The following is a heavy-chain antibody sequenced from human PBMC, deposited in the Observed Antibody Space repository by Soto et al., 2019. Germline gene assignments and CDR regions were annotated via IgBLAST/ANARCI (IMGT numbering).Heavy chain of an antibody. Sequence: GGSLRLSCAASGFTFSSYAMSWVRQAPGKGLEWVSAISGSGGSTYYADSVKGRFTISRDNSKNTLYLQMNSLRAEDTAVYYCANEVGGYDFWSGYYGYYYYYGMDVWGQGTTVTVSS. V-gene: IGHV3-23*01. J-gene: IGHJ6*02. CDR3: ANEVGGYDFWSGYYGYYYYYGMDV. CDR2: ISGSGGST. CDR1: GFTFSSYA. D-gene: IGHD3-3*01.